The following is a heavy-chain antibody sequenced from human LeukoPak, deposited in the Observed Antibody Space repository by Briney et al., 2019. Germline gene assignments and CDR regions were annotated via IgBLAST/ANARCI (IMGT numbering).Heavy chain of an antibody. V-gene: IGHV3-49*03. CDR2: IRSRVYGGTT. J-gene: IGHJ4*02. CDR3: TRGTGRYVMVDS. CDR1: GFTFGDYT. D-gene: IGHD1-1*01. Sequence: GGSLRLSCTASGFTFGDYTMSWFRQAPGKGLEWVAFIRSRVYGGTTEHAASGEARFTISRDDSKSIAYLQMNSLRTEDTAVYYCTRGTGRYVMVDSWGQGTLVTVSS.